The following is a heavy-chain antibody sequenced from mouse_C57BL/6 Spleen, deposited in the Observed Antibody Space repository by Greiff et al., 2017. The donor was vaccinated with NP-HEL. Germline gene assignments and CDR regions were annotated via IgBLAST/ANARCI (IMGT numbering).Heavy chain of an antibody. CDR1: GFSLTSYG. CDR3: ASKGGPYYAMDY. CDR2: IWRGGST. Sequence: VQLQQSGPGLVQPSQSLSITCTVSGFSLTSYGVHWVRQSPGKGLEWLGVIWRGGSTDYNAAFISRLSISKDNSKSQVFFKMNSLQADDTAIYYCASKGGPYYAMDYWGQGTSVTVSS. J-gene: IGHJ4*01. V-gene: IGHV2-2*01.